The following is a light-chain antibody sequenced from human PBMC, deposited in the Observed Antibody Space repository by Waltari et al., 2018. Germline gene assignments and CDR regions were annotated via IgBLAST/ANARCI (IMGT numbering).Light chain of an antibody. CDR2: GAS. CDR1: QLVSPN. V-gene: IGKV3-15*01. Sequence: EIVMTQSPATLSVSPGERATLSCRASQLVSPNVAWYQQKPGQPPRLLIYGASTRASGVPARFSGSGSGTEFTLTISSLQSEDLAVYYCQQYVDWPPRYTFGQGTKLEIK. CDR3: QQYVDWPPRYT. J-gene: IGKJ2*01.